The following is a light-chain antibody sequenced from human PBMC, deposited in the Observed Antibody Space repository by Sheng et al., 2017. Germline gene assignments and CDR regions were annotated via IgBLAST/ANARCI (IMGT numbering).Light chain of an antibody. Sequence: DIQMTQSPFSLSASVGDRVTITCRASHSITMYLNWYQQRPGKAPKLLIYAASSLQSGVPSRFSGSGSGTDFALTINSLQPEDFATYYCQQTYVAPRTFGQGTEGGHQT. V-gene: IGKV1-39*01. CDR3: QQTYVAPRT. J-gene: IGKJ1*01. CDR1: HSITMY. CDR2: AAS.